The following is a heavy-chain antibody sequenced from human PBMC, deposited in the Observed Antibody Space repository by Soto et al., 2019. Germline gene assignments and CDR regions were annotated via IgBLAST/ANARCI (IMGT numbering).Heavy chain of an antibody. J-gene: IGHJ4*02. Sequence: SETLSLTCAVYGGSFSDTYWNWFRQPPGKGLEWIGEINHNTNTIYNPSLTSRVTISVDTSKNHFSLKLTSVTAADTAVYFCARRHGLDIDAYYWGQG. CDR1: GGSFSDTY. V-gene: IGHV4-34*01. D-gene: IGHD3-10*01. CDR2: INHNTNT. CDR3: ARRHGLDIDAYY.